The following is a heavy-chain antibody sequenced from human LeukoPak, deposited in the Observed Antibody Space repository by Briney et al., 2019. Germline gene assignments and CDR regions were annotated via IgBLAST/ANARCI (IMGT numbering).Heavy chain of an antibody. CDR1: GHTFSTYP. V-gene: IGHV3-23*01. D-gene: IGHD3-22*01. Sequence: GGSLRLSCVASGHTFSTYPMSWVRQAAGKGLEWVSAISGGGVNTYYADSVKGRFTISRDESKNTLYLQINSLRAEDTAVYYRAISVGYHSDRSGYYWLGTFDSWGQGTLVTVSS. J-gene: IGHJ4*02. CDR2: ISGGGVNT. CDR3: AISVGYHSDRSGYYWLGTFDS.